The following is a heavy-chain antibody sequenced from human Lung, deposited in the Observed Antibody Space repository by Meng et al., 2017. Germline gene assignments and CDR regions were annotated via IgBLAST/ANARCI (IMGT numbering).Heavy chain of an antibody. Sequence: VQLGGSGGGLVPLGGSFGPSVAASGFTFTDHWMHWVRQGPGKGLVWVSRINRDGTKPTYADSVKGRFTISRDNAKNTLYLQMNNLRAEDTAFYYCTNDRLNHWGQGALVTVSS. CDR2: INRDGTKP. J-gene: IGHJ1*01. CDR1: GFTFTDHW. D-gene: IGHD1-1*01. V-gene: IGHV3-74*01. CDR3: TNDRLNH.